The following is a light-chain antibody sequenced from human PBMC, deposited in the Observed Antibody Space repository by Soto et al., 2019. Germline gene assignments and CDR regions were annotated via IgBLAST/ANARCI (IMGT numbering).Light chain of an antibody. CDR2: DVS. V-gene: IGLV2-14*01. Sequence: QSALAQPASVSGSPGQSITISCTGTSSDIGDSNFVSWYQHHPGKAPKLLIYDVSDRPSRISSRFSGSKSANTASLTISGLQAEDEALYDCSSYTATTTVRFVFGTGTKVTVL. CDR3: SSYTATTTVRFV. J-gene: IGLJ1*01. CDR1: SSDIGDSNF.